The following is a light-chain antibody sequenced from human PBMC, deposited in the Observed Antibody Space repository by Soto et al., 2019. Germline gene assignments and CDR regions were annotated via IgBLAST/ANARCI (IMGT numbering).Light chain of an antibody. V-gene: IGKV2-30*02. J-gene: IGKJ4*01. CDR1: RSLVRSNVSTY. Sequence: EVVMTLSPLSLPVTAGQPTSISCRYSRSLVRSNVSTYVTWHQQRSGQPPRLLIYKISSRFSGIPDRFSGSGSGTDFTLKISRVQAEDVGLYYCLQTTHWPRAFGGGTKVDI. CDR2: KIS. CDR3: LQTTHWPRA.